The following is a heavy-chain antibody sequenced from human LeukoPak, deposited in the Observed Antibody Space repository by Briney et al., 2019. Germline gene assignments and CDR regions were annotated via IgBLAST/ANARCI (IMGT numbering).Heavy chain of an antibody. D-gene: IGHD3-10*01. CDR3: ASSGSGSYWTHYY. Sequence: ASVKVSCKASGGTFSSYAISWVRQAPGQGLERMGGIIPIFGTANYAQKFQGRVTMTTDTSTSTAYMELRSLRSDDTAVYYCASSGSGSYWTHYYWGQGTLVTVSS. CDR1: GGTFSSYA. CDR2: IIPIFGTA. J-gene: IGHJ4*02. V-gene: IGHV1-69*05.